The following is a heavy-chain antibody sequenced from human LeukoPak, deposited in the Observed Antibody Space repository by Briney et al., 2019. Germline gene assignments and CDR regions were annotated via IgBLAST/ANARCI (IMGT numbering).Heavy chain of an antibody. CDR2: ISYDGSNK. Sequence: PGGSLRLSCAASGFTFSDYSMDWVRQAPGKGLEWVAVISYDGSNKYYADSVKGRFTISRDNSKNTLYLQMNSLRAEDTAVYYCAKDPGGYKTSGVGSSVYYYGMDVWGQGTTVTVSS. V-gene: IGHV3-30*18. CDR3: AKDPGGYKTSGVGSSVYYYGMDV. D-gene: IGHD5-18*01. CDR1: GFTFSDYS. J-gene: IGHJ6*02.